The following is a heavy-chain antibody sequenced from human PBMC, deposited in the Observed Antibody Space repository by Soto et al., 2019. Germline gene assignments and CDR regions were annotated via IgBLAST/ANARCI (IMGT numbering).Heavy chain of an antibody. V-gene: IGHV3-21*01. J-gene: IGHJ5*02. CDR2: ISSSSSYI. Sequence: EVQLVESGGGLVKPGGPLRLSCAASGFTFSSYSMNWVRQAPGKGLEWVSSISSSSSYIYYADSVKGRFTISRDNAKNALYLQMNSLRAEDTAVYYCARDASSGYQYWFDPWGQGTLVTVSS. CDR1: GFTFSSYS. D-gene: IGHD6-19*01. CDR3: ARDASSGYQYWFDP.